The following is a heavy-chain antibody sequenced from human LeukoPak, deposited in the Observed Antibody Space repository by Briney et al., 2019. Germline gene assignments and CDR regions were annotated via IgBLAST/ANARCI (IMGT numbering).Heavy chain of an antibody. CDR3: ARVKYSSGWYTFDY. J-gene: IGHJ4*02. CDR1: GFTFSDYY. CDR2: ISSSSSYA. Sequence: GGSLRLSCAASGFTFSDYYMSWLRQAPGKGLEGVSYISSSSSYANYADSMKGRFTISRDNARNSLYLQMDSLRAEDTAVFYCARVKYSSGWYTFDYWGQGTLLTVSS. V-gene: IGHV3-11*05. D-gene: IGHD6-19*01.